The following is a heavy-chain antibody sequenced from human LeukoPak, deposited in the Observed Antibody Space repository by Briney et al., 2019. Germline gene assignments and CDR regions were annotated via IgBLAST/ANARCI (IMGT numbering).Heavy chain of an antibody. J-gene: IGHJ4*02. CDR2: IYYSGST. D-gene: IGHD3-22*01. CDR3: ARATYYYDSSGFEFDY. CDR1: GGSISSYY. Sequence: SETLSLTCTVSGGSISSYYWSWIRQPPGKGLEWIGYIYYSGSTNYNPSLKSQVTISVDTSKNQFSLKLSSVTAADTAVYYCARATYYYDSSGFEFDYWGQGTLVTVSS. V-gene: IGHV4-59*01.